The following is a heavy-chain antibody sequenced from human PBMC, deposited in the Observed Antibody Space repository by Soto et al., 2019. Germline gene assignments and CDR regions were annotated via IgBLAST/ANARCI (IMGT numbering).Heavy chain of an antibody. J-gene: IGHJ4*02. Sequence: GESLKISCKGSGYTFTTYWIGWVRQMPGKGLEWMAIINPTDFDTRYSPSFQGQVTISADKSTSTAYLQWSSLKASDTAMYYCVRPDSSGYYVYWGQGTLVTVSS. CDR3: VRPDSSGYYVY. D-gene: IGHD3-22*01. CDR2: INPTDFDT. CDR1: GYTFTTYW. V-gene: IGHV5-51*01.